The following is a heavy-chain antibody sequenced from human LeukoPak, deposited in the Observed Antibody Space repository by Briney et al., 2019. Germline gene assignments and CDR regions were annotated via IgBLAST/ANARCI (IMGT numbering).Heavy chain of an antibody. D-gene: IGHD4-17*01. CDR3: ARVSNGDYPSDY. V-gene: IGHV1-46*01. J-gene: IGHJ4*02. Sequence: ASVKVSCKASGYTFTSYYMHWVRQAPGQGLEWMGIINPSGGSTSYAQKFQGRVTMTRDMSTSTVYMELSSLRSEDTAVYYCARVSNGDYPSDYWGQGTLVTVSS. CDR1: GYTFTSYY. CDR2: INPSGGST.